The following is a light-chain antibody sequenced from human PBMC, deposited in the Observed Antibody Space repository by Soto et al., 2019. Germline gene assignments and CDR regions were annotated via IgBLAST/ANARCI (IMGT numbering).Light chain of an antibody. Sequence: IQMTQSPSSLSASVGDRVTVTCRASQSINIYLNWYQQKPGKAPTLLIYGASSLQSGVPSRFSGGGSRTDFTLTISSLQPEDFVTYYCQQSYRSPYTFGQGTKLEIK. V-gene: IGKV1-39*01. CDR2: GAS. CDR1: QSINIY. J-gene: IGKJ2*01. CDR3: QQSYRSPYT.